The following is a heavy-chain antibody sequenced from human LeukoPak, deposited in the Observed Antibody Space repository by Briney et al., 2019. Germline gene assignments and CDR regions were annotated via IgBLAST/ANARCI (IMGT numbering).Heavy chain of an antibody. J-gene: IGHJ3*02. V-gene: IGHV3-30-3*01. D-gene: IGHD5-12*01. CDR3: ARALLSSGYDRGAFDI. Sequence: GGSLRLSCAASGFTFSSYAMHWVRQAPGKGLEWVAVISYDGSNKYYADSVKGRFTISRDNSKNTLYLQMNSLRAEDTAVYYCARALLSSGYDRGAFDIWGQGTMVTVSS. CDR1: GFTFSSYA. CDR2: ISYDGSNK.